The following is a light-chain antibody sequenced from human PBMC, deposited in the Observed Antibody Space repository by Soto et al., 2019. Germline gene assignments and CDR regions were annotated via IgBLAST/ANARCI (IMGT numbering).Light chain of an antibody. CDR1: QSISDS. CDR2: EAS. CDR3: QQYNCYWT. J-gene: IGKJ1*01. V-gene: IGKV1-5*03. Sequence: DIQMTQSPSTLSASVGDRVTITCRASQSISDSLAWYQQKPGKAPTLLIYEASNLKSGVPSRFSGSGSGTEYTLTISSLQPDDFASYYCQQYNCYWTFGQGTKVEIK.